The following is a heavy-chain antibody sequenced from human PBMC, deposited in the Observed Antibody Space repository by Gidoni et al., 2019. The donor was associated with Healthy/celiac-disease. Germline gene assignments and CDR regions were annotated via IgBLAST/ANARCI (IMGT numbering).Heavy chain of an antibody. Sequence: QVQLQESGPGLVKPSGTLSLTCAVSGGSISSSNWWSWVRPPPGKGLEWIGEIYHSGSTNYIPSLTSRVTISVDKSTNQFSLKLSSVTAADTAVYYCAGSIAAAGDRDYWGHGTLVTVSS. CDR1: GGSISSSNW. CDR3: AGSIAAAGDRDY. D-gene: IGHD6-25*01. V-gene: IGHV4-4*02. CDR2: IYHSGST. J-gene: IGHJ4*01.